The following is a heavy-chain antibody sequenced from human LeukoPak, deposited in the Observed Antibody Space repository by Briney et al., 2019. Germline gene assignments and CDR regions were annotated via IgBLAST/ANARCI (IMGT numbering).Heavy chain of an antibody. V-gene: IGHV4-34*01. CDR3: ARGHSIRTRYYYMDV. D-gene: IGHD5-24*01. CDR1: GGSFSGYY. CDR2: INHSGST. J-gene: IGHJ6*03. Sequence: PSETLSLTCAVYGGSFSGYYWSWIRQPPGKGLEWLGEINHSGSTNYNPSLKSRVTMSVDTSKNQLSLKLSSVTAADTAVYYCARGHSIRTRYYYMDVWGKGTTVTVSS.